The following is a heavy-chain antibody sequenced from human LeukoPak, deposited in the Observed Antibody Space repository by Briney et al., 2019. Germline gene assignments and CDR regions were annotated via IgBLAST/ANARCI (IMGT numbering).Heavy chain of an antibody. D-gene: IGHD1-26*01. V-gene: IGHV4-59*01. Sequence: LGTLSPTFSVSGASLRSYFLDWLRPSPGEGLEWIGYISDTGKTDSNPSLKSRVTVSLGTSKTQFSLRLRSVTAADSAVYYCATGYYEPFATWGPGILVTVSS. J-gene: IGHJ5*02. CDR1: GASLRSYF. CDR3: ATGYYEPFAT. CDR2: ISDTGKT.